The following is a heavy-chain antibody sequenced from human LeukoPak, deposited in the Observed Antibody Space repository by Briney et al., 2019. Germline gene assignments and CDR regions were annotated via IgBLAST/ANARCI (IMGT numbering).Heavy chain of an antibody. D-gene: IGHD3-10*01. V-gene: IGHV4-59*01. Sequence: NPSETLSLTCTVSGGSISSYYWSWIRQPPGKGLEWIGYIYYSGSTNYNPSLKSRVTISVDTSKNQFSLKLSSVTAADTAVYYYARGLDSGSYYTLGYWGQRTLVTVSS. J-gene: IGHJ4*02. CDR2: IYYSGST. CDR1: GGSISSYY. CDR3: ARGLDSGSYYTLGY.